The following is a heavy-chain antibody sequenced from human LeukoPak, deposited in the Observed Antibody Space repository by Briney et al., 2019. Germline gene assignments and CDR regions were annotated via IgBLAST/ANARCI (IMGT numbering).Heavy chain of an antibody. CDR3: ARRDRVTIFGVVIILGFDY. J-gene: IGHJ4*02. CDR1: GFTFSSYA. CDR2: ISGSGGST. V-gene: IGHV3-23*01. Sequence: PGGSLRLSCAASGFTFSSYAMSWVRQAPGKGPEWVSAISGSGGSTYYADSVKGRFTISRDNSKNTLYLQMNSLRAEDTAVYYCARRDRVTIFGVVIILGFDYWGQGTLVTVSS. D-gene: IGHD3-3*01.